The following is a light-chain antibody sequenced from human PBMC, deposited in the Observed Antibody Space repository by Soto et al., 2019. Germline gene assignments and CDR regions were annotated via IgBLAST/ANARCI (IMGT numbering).Light chain of an antibody. V-gene: IGKV3-20*01. CDR3: QHYGDSPPRI. CDR1: QSVSISH. Sequence: EIVLTQSPGTLSLSPGERATLSCRASQSVSISHLAWYQQKPGQAPRLLLYAASNRATGIPDRFSGGGSGTDFTLTISRLEPEDFAVYYFQHYGDSPPRIFGGGTKVEIK. J-gene: IGKJ4*01. CDR2: AAS.